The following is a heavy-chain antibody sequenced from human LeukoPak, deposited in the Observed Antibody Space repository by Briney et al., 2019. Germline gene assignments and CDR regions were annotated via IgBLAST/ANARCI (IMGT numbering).Heavy chain of an antibody. V-gene: IGHV1-2*02. CDR3: ARDSQIAAAGTGGDY. Sequence: ASVKVSCKASGYTFTGYYMHWVRQAPGQGLEWMGWINPNSGGTNYAQKFQGRVTMTRDTSISTAYIELSRLRSDDTAVYYCARDSQIAAAGTGGDYWGQGTLVTVSS. D-gene: IGHD6-13*01. CDR1: GYTFTGYY. J-gene: IGHJ4*02. CDR2: INPNSGGT.